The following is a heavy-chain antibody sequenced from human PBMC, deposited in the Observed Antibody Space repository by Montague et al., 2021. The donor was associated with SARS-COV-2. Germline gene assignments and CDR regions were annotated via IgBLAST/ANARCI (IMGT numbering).Heavy chain of an antibody. CDR3: ARLTAGYCSGGSCYWGTGFDY. V-gene: IGHV4-31*03. CDR2: IYYSGST. CDR1: GGSISSGGYY. D-gene: IGHD2-15*01. J-gene: IGHJ4*02. Sequence: TLSLTCTVSGGSISSGGYYWSWLRQYPGKGLEWIGYIYYSGSTYYNPSLKSRVTISVDTSKNQFSLKLSSVTAADTAVYYCARLTAGYCSGGSCYWGTGFDYWGQGTLVTVSS.